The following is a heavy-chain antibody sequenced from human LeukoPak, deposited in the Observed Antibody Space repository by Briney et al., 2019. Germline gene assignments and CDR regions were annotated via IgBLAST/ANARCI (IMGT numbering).Heavy chain of an antibody. D-gene: IGHD5-24*01. V-gene: IGHV3-30-3*02. Sequence: GRSLRLSCAASGFTFSSYAMHWVRQAPGKGLEWVAVISYDGSNKYYADSVKGRFTISRDNSKNVVYLQMNSLTVEDAATYYCAKRTMSAFDSWGQGTLLIVSS. CDR1: GFTFSSYA. CDR2: ISYDGSNK. CDR3: AKRTMSAFDS. J-gene: IGHJ4*02.